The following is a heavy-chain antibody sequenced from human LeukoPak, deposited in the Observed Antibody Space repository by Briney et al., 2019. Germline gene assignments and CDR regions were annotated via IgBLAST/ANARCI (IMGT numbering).Heavy chain of an antibody. CDR3: ASQVPQP. J-gene: IGHJ4*02. CDR2: INSDGTAT. CDR1: GFTFGSPW. V-gene: IGHV3-74*01. D-gene: IGHD1-1*01. Sequence: GGSLRLSCAASGFTFGSPWMHWVRQAPGKGLVWVSRINSDGTATAYADSVKGRFTISRDNAENTLYLQMNSLRAEDTAVYYCASQVPQPWGQGTLVTVSS.